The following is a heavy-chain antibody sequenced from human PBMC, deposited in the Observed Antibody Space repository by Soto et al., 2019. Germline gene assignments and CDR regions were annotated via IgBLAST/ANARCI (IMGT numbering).Heavy chain of an antibody. V-gene: IGHV4-34*01. D-gene: IGHD6-6*01. CDR3: ARGPLEYSSSPIDY. Sequence: SETLSLTCAVYGGSFSGYYWSWIRQPPGKGLEWIGEINHSGSTNYNPSLKSRVTISVDTSKNQFSLKLSSVTAADTAVYYCARGPLEYSSSPIDYWGQGTLVTVS. CDR1: GGSFSGYY. J-gene: IGHJ4*02. CDR2: INHSGST.